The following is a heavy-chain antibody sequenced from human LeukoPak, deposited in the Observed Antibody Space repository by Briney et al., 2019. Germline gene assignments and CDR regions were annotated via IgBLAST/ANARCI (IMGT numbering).Heavy chain of an antibody. J-gene: IGHJ3*02. D-gene: IGHD3-22*01. V-gene: IGHV4-34*01. CDR2: INHSGST. Sequence: SETLSLTCAVYGGSFSGYYWSWIRQPPGKGLEWIGEINHSGSTNYNPSLKSRVTISVDTSKNQFSLKLSSVTAGDTAVYYCARDGSFRYYDMINAFDIWGQGTMVTVSS. CDR1: GGSFSGYY. CDR3: ARDGSFRYYDMINAFDI.